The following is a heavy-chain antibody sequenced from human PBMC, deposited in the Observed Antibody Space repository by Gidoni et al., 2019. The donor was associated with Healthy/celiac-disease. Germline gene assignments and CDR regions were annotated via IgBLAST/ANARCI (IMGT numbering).Heavy chain of an antibody. D-gene: IGHD3-3*01. J-gene: IGHJ5*02. CDR3: ARGRYDFWSGYLNWFDP. CDR2: MNPNSGNT. CDR1: GYTFTSYD. V-gene: IGHV1-8*01. Sequence: QVQLVQSGAEVKKPGASVKVSCKASGYTFTSYDINWVRQATGQGLEWMGWMNPNSGNTGYAQKFQGRVTMTRNTSISTAYMELSSLRSEDTAVYYCARGRYDFWSGYLNWFDPWGQGTLVTVSS.